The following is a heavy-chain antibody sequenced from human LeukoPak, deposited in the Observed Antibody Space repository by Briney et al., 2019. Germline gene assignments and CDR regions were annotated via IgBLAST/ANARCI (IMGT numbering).Heavy chain of an antibody. D-gene: IGHD3-9*01. J-gene: IGHJ4*02. Sequence: SETLSLTCTVSGGSISSGGYYWSWIRQHPGKGLEWIGSIYYSGSTYYNPSLKSRVTISVDTSKNQFSLKLSSVTAADTAVYYCARGGYDILTGYSSFDYWGQGTLVTVSS. CDR2: IYYSGST. CDR3: ARGGYDILTGYSSFDY. V-gene: IGHV4-39*07. CDR1: GGSISSGGYY.